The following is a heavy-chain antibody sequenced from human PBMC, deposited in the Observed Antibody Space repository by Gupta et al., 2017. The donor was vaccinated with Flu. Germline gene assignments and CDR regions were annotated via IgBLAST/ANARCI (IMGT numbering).Heavy chain of an antibody. Sequence: EVQLVESGGGWFQPGGSLRLSCAASGFPFSSSWMSWVRQAPGKGLEWVANIKQDGSEKYYVDSVKGRFTISRDNAKNSLYLQMNSLRAEDTAVYYCARNWYSSSWWDNWFDPWGQGTLVTVSS. CDR3: ARNWYSSSWWDNWFDP. CDR2: IKQDGSEK. V-gene: IGHV3-7*01. CDR1: GFPFSSSW. D-gene: IGHD6-13*01. J-gene: IGHJ5*02.